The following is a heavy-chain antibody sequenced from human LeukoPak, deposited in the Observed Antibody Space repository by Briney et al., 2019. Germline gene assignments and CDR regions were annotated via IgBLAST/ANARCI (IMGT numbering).Heavy chain of an antibody. CDR1: GYTFTSYG. CDR3: ARLVTTVFPFDY. Sequence: ASVKVSCKASGYTFTSYGISWVRQAPGQGLEWMGWISAYNGNTNYAQKLQGRVTMTTDTSTSTAYMELRSLRAEDTAVYYCARLVTTVFPFDYWGQGTLVTVSS. V-gene: IGHV1-18*01. CDR2: ISAYNGNT. D-gene: IGHD4-17*01. J-gene: IGHJ4*02.